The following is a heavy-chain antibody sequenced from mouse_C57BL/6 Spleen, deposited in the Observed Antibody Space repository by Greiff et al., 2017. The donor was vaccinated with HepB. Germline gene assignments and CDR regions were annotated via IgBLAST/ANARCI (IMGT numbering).Heavy chain of an antibody. CDR2: IDPNSGGT. D-gene: IGHD1-1*01. V-gene: IGHV1-72*01. J-gene: IGHJ1*03. CDR1: GYTFTSYW. Sequence: QVQLQQSGAELVKPGASVKLSCKASGYTFTSYWMHWVKQRPGRGLEWIGRIDPNSGGTKYTEKFKSKATLTADKSSSTAYMQLSSLTSEDSAVYDGENCTTPRYFDVWGTGTTVTVSS. CDR3: ENCTTPRYFDV.